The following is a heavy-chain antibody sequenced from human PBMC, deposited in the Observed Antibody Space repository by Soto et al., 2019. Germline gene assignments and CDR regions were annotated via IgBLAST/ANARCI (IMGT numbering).Heavy chain of an antibody. V-gene: IGHV1-69*06. J-gene: IGHJ5*02. Sequence: SVKVSCKASGGTFSSYAISWVRQAPGQGLEWMGGIIPIFGTANYAQKFQGRVTITADKSTSTAYMELSSLRSEDTAVYYCARSFNWNYGINWFDPWGQGTLVTVS. D-gene: IGHD1-7*01. CDR3: ARSFNWNYGINWFDP. CDR1: GGTFSSYA. CDR2: IIPIFGTA.